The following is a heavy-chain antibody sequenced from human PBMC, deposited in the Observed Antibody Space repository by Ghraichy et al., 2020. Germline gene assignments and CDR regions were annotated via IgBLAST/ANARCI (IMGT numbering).Heavy chain of an antibody. CDR1: GFTFSSYS. Sequence: GGSLRLSCAASGFTFSSYSMNWVRQAPGKGLEWVSYISSSSSTIYYADSVKGRFTISRDNAKNSLYLQMNSLRDEDTAVYYCAREFGYFDSSGQDYWGQGTLVTVSS. D-gene: IGHD3-22*01. J-gene: IGHJ4*02. CDR3: AREFGYFDSSGQDY. CDR2: ISSSSSTI. V-gene: IGHV3-48*02.